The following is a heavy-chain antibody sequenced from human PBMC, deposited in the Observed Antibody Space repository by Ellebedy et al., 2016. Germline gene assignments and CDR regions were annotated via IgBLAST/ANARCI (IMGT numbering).Heavy chain of an antibody. CDR3: AKPSLRGTMIVVVITFFPT. Sequence: GGSLRLSCAASGFTFSSYAMSWVRQAPGKGLEWVSAISGSGGSTYYADSVKGRFTISRDNSKNTLYLQMNSLRAEDTAVYYCAKPSLRGTMIVVVITFFPTWGQGTLVTVSS. D-gene: IGHD3-22*01. J-gene: IGHJ4*02. V-gene: IGHV3-23*01. CDR2: ISGSGGST. CDR1: GFTFSSYA.